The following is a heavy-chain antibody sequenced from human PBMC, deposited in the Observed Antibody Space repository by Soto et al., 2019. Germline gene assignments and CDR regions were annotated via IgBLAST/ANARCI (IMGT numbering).Heavy chain of an antibody. J-gene: IGHJ4*02. CDR3: ASLSSGYYYAWPFDY. V-gene: IGHV3-30-3*01. D-gene: IGHD3-22*01. Sequence: VGSLRLSCAASGFTFSSYAMHWVRQAPGKGLEWVAVISYDGSNKYYADSVKGRFTISRDISKNTLYLQVNSLRAEDTAVYYCASLSSGYYYAWPFDYWGQGTLVTVSS. CDR2: ISYDGSNK. CDR1: GFTFSSYA.